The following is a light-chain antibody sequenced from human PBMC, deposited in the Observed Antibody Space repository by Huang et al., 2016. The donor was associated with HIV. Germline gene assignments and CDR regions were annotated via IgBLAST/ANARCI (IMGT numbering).Light chain of an antibody. CDR1: QSVTGN. CDR3: QQYTNPPPWT. Sequence: VVLTQSPAALSVSPGERVTLSCRASQSVTGNLAWYLQKPGQAPRVLIYDASTRAAGTPARFSGSGSGTEFPLTISSLQSDDFGVYYCQQYTNPPPWTFGQGTRVEI. CDR2: DAS. V-gene: IGKV3-15*01. J-gene: IGKJ1*01.